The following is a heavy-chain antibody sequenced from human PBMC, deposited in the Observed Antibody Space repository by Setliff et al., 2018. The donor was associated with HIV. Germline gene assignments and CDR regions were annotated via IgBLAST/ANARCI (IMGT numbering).Heavy chain of an antibody. CDR1: GYSFTNHY. Sequence: ASVKVSCKPSGYSFTNHYMHWVRQAPGQGLEWMGIINPAGNPTSYAQKFQGRVTMTRDTSISTAYMEVSRLRSDDTAVYYCARDHCSSSGCYEYSYYGMDVWGQGTTVTVSS. D-gene: IGHD2-2*01. CDR2: INPAGNPT. CDR3: ARDHCSSSGCYEYSYYGMDV. V-gene: IGHV1-46*01. J-gene: IGHJ6*02.